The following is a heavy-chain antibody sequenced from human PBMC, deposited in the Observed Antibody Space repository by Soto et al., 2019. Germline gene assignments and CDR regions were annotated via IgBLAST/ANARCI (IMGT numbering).Heavy chain of an antibody. CDR2: IYYSGST. J-gene: IGHJ4*02. CDR3: ARMKGEYSGDDPRYAPHYFDY. CDR1: GGSISSGGYY. V-gene: IGHV4-31*03. Sequence: QVQLQESGPGLVKPSQTLSLTCTVSGGSISSGGYYWSWIRQHPGKGLEWIGYIYYSGSTYYNPSLKSRVTISVDTSKIQFSLKQSSVTAADTAVYYCARMKGEYSGDDPRYAPHYFDYWGQGTLLTVSS. D-gene: IGHD5-12*01.